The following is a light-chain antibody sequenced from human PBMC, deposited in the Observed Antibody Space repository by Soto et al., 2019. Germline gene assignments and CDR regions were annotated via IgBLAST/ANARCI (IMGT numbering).Light chain of an antibody. CDR3: SSFAGNNNLV. CDR2: DVS. V-gene: IGLV2-8*01. CDR1: SSDVGGYNY. Sequence: QSALTQPPSASGSPGQSVTISCTGTSSDVGGYNYVSWYQQHPGKAPKLMISDVSKRPSGVPDRFSGSKSGNTASLTVSGLQAEEEADYYCSSFAGNNNLVFGGGTKLTVL. J-gene: IGLJ2*01.